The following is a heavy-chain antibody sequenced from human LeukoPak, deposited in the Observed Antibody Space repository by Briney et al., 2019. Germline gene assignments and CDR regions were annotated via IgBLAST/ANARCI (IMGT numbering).Heavy chain of an antibody. CDR1: GFTFSSYG. CDR3: AKGGLAAAGQRNNFDH. Sequence: TGGSLRLSCAASGFTFSSYGMHWVRQAPGKGLEWVAVTSYDGSNKYYADSVKGRFTISRDNSKNTLYLQMNSLRAEDTAVYYCAKGGLAAAGQRNNFDHWGQGTLVTVSS. D-gene: IGHD6-13*01. J-gene: IGHJ4*02. V-gene: IGHV3-30*18. CDR2: TSYDGSNK.